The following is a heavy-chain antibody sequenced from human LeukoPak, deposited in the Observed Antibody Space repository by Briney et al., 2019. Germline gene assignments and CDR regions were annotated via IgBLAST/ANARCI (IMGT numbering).Heavy chain of an antibody. CDR1: GYTVTSYY. V-gene: IGHV1-46*01. D-gene: IGHD3-22*01. CDR3: ARESVVVISFDY. CDR2: LNPSGGSS. J-gene: IGHJ4*02. Sequence: ASVKVSCKASGYTVTSYYMHWVRQAPGQGLEWMAILNPSGGSSSYAQKFQGRVTMTRDTSTSTVYMELSSLRSEDTAVYYCARESVVVISFDYWGQGTLVTVSS.